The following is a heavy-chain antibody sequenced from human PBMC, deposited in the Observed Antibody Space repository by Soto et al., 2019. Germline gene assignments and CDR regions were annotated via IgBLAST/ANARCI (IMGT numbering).Heavy chain of an antibody. D-gene: IGHD3-3*01. CDR1: GFIFSNYG. J-gene: IGHJ3*02. V-gene: IGHV3-30*18. CDR3: AKELGLWSGYLDAFDI. Sequence: QVQLVESGGGVVQPGRSRRLSCAASGFIFSNYGMHWVRQAPGKGLEWVAVTSYDGTQKYYGDSVKGRFTISRDNSMNTLYLHMDSLSAEDTAVYYCAKELGLWSGYLDAFDIWDQGTMVIVS. CDR2: TSYDGTQK.